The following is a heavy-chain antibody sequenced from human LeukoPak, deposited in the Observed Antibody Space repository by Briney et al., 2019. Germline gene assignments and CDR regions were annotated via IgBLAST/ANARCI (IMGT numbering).Heavy chain of an antibody. V-gene: IGHV3-21*01. CDR1: GFTFSSYS. D-gene: IGHD6-13*01. J-gene: IGHJ4*02. CDR3: AGSIAAANPDY. CDR2: ISSSSSYI. Sequence: SGGSLRLSCAASGFTFSSYSMNWVRQAPGKGLEWVSSISSSSSYIYYADSVKGRSTISRDNAKNSLYLQMNSLRAEDTAVYYCAGSIAAANPDYWGQGTLVTVSS.